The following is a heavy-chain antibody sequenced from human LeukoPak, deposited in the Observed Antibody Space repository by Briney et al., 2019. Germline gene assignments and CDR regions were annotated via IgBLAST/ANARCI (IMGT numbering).Heavy chain of an antibody. V-gene: IGHV1-2*05. Sequence: ASVKVSCKASGYTFTGYYMHWVRQAPGQGLEWMGRINPNNGATNYAQKPQGRVTITGDTSISTAYMELSSLRSDDTVVYYCTRESGSYHGNDYWGQGTLVTVSS. CDR2: INPNNGAT. J-gene: IGHJ4*02. D-gene: IGHD1-26*01. CDR1: GYTFTGYY. CDR3: TRESGSYHGNDY.